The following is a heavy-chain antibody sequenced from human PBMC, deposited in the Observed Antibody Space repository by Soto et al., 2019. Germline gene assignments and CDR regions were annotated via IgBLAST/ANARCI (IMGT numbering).Heavy chain of an antibody. V-gene: IGHV3-73*02. J-gene: IGHJ4*02. Sequence: EVQLVESGGGLVQPGGSLKLSCAASGFTFTDPAIHWVRQASGKGPEWVGRIRNKVNTYATAYAASVKGRFTISRDDATGQTYLQMTSLTTEATAVYDCSRRRDWTATDPLDYWGQGTLVTVSS. D-gene: IGHD2-21*01. CDR1: GFTFTDPA. CDR3: SRRRDWTATDPLDY. CDR2: IRNKVNTYAT.